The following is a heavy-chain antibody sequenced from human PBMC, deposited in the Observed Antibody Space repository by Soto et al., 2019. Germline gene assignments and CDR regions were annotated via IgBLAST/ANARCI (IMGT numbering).Heavy chain of an antibody. CDR1: GGSFSGYY. Sequence: PSETLSLTCAVYGGSFSGYYWNWIRQPPGKGLEWIGEINHSGSTNYNPSLKSRVTISVDTSKNQFSLKLSSVTAADTAVYYCAKEGGNHYYYYAMDVWGQGTTVT. CDR3: AKEGGNHYYYYAMDV. J-gene: IGHJ6*02. CDR2: INHSGST. D-gene: IGHD1-26*01. V-gene: IGHV4-34*01.